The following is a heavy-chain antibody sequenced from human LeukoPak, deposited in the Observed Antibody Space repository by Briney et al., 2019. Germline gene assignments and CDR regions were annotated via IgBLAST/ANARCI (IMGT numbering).Heavy chain of an antibody. CDR1: GGSISSGSYY. J-gene: IGHJ4*02. CDR3: ARDGSRGSFYFDY. CDR2: IYTSGST. V-gene: IGHV4-61*02. D-gene: IGHD3-10*01. Sequence: PSETLSLTCTVSGGSISSGSYYWSWIGQPAGRGLELIGRIYTSGSTNYNPSLKSRVTISVDTSKNQFSLKLSSVTAADTAVYYCARDGSRGSFYFDYWGQGTLVTVSS.